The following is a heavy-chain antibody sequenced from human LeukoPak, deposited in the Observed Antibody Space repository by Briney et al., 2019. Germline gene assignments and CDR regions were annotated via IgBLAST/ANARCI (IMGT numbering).Heavy chain of an antibody. CDR2: INHSGST. CDR1: GGSFSGHY. J-gene: IGHJ4*02. V-gene: IGHV4-34*01. CDR3: ARGGCSTTSCYPTDY. Sequence: SDTLSLTCAVYGGSFSGHYWSWIRQPPGKGLEWIGEINHSGSTRDNPSLKSRVTISVDTSKNQFSLRLDSVTAADTAVYYCARGGCSTTSCYPTDYWGQGTLVIVSS. D-gene: IGHD2-2*01.